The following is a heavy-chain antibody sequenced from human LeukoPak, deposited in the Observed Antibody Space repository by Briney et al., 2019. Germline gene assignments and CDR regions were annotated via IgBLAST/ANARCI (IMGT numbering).Heavy chain of an antibody. Sequence: SETLSLTCTVSGGSINSDGYYWTWIRQPPGKGLEWIGYIYKTASTTYNPSLKSRVTMSVERSQNQFSLKVSSVTVADTAVYYCARGNNWNLSFDYWGQGSLVTVSS. J-gene: IGHJ4*02. CDR1: GGSINSDGYY. CDR3: ARGNNWNLSFDY. D-gene: IGHD1-7*01. V-gene: IGHV4-30-2*01. CDR2: IYKTAST.